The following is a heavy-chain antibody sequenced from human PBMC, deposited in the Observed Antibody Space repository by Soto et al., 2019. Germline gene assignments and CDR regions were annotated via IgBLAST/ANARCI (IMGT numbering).Heavy chain of an antibody. CDR2: IWYDGSNK. D-gene: IGHD3-16*01. V-gene: IGHV3-33*01. CDR1: GFTFSSYG. Sequence: QVQLVESGGGVVQPGRSLRLSCAASGFTFSSYGMHWVRQAPGKGLEWVAVIWYDGSNKYYADSVKGRFTTSRDNSKNTLYLQMNSLRAEDTAVYYCARDFLYAFDYWGQGTLVTVSS. J-gene: IGHJ4*02. CDR3: ARDFLYAFDY.